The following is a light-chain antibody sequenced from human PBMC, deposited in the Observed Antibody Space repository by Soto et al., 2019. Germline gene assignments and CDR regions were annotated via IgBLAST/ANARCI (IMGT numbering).Light chain of an antibody. V-gene: IGKV3-20*01. CDR3: QQYGSSPPVT. CDR2: GAS. CDR1: QSVSSSY. Sequence: EIVLTQSPGTLSLSPGERATLSCRASQSVSSSYLAWYQQKPGQAPRLLIYGASSRATGIPDRFSGSGSGTDVTLTISRLEPEDFAVYYCQQYGSSPPVTFGQGTKVEIK. J-gene: IGKJ1*01.